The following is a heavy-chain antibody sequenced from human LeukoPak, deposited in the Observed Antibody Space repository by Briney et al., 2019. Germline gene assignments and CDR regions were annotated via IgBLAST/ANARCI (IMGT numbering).Heavy chain of an antibody. J-gene: IGHJ4*02. Sequence: GGSLRLSCAASGFTFSSYGMHWVRQAPGKGLEWVSGISGSGGSAYYADSVKGRFTISRGNSKNTLYLQMNSLRAEDTAVYYCAKSDDSSGYYYGIVYWGQGTLVTVSS. CDR3: AKSDDSSGYYYGIVY. CDR1: GFTFSSYG. D-gene: IGHD3-22*01. V-gene: IGHV3-23*01. CDR2: ISGSGGSA.